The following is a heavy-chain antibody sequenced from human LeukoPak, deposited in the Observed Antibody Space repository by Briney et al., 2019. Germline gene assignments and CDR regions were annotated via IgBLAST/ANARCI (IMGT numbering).Heavy chain of an antibody. Sequence: PGGSLRLSCAASGFTFSSYWMTWVRQAPGKGLEWVANIKEDGSEKYYVDSVEGRFTISRDNAKNSLYLRMNSLRAEDTAVYYCARVGWFGELTRHPGGDYWGRGTLVTVSS. J-gene: IGHJ4*02. D-gene: IGHD3-10*01. CDR3: ARVGWFGELTRHPGGDY. CDR2: IKEDGSEK. CDR1: GFTFSSYW. V-gene: IGHV3-7*01.